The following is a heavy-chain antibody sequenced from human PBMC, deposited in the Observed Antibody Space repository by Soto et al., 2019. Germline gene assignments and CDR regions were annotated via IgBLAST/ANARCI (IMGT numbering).Heavy chain of an antibody. CDR2: IYWDDDK. CDR1: GFSLETSGMG. D-gene: IGHD3-22*01. J-gene: IGHJ2*01. CDR3: AYSLYHNDNSGHYTCWYFDL. Sequence: QITLKESGPTLVKPTQTLTLTCTFSGFSLETSGMGMSWIRQPPGKALEWLALIYWDDDKRYSPSLKNRLTITKHTAXXQXVLXLTNVHPVDPATYYCAYSLYHNDNSGHYTCWYFDLWCRGTLVTVSS. V-gene: IGHV2-5*02.